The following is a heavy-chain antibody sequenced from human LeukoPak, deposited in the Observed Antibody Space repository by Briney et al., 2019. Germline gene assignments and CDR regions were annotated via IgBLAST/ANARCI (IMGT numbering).Heavy chain of an antibody. CDR3: ASSRYSYGYYDY. CDR1: GYTFTSYG. D-gene: IGHD5-18*01. CDR2: ISAYNGNT. Sequence: ASVKVSCKASGYTFTSYGISWVRQAPGQGLEWMGWISAYNGNTNYAQKLQGRVTMTTDTPTSTAYMELRSLRSDDTAVYYCASSRYSYGYYDYWGQGTLVTVSS. V-gene: IGHV1-18*01. J-gene: IGHJ4*02.